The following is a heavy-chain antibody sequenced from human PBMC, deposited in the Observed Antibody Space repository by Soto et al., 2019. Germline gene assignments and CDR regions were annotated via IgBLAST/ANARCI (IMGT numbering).Heavy chain of an antibody. CDR1: GGSISSYY. CDR3: ARQYGGLIVAFDY. D-gene: IGHD3-16*01. Sequence: QVQLQESGPGLVKPSETLSLTCTVSGGSISSYYWSWIRQPPGKGLEWIGSIYHTGITNYNPSLKSRGSISIDRSESQFALALSSVTAADTAVYHWARQYGGLIVAFDYWGQGALVTVSS. CDR2: IYHTGIT. V-gene: IGHV4-59*08. J-gene: IGHJ4*02.